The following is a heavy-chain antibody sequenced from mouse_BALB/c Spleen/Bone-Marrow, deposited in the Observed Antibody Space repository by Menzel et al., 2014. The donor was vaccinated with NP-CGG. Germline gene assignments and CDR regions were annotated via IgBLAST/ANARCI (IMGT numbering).Heavy chain of an antibody. D-gene: IGHD2-3*01. V-gene: IGHV4-1*02. CDR2: INPDSSTI. J-gene: IGHJ3*01. Sequence: EVKLVESGGGLVQPGGSLKLSCAASGFDLSRYWMSWVRQAPGKGLEWIGEINPDSSTINYTPSLKDKFIISRDNAKNTLYLQMSKVRSEDTALYYCSRLGYYGGFAYWGQGTLVTVSA. CDR1: GFDLSRYW. CDR3: SRLGYYGGFAY.